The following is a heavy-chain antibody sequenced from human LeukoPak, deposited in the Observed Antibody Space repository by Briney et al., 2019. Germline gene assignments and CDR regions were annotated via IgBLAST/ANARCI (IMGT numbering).Heavy chain of an antibody. J-gene: IGHJ4*02. V-gene: IGHV3-30*02. CDR3: ARVEGYCSSTSCRGGYFDY. CDR2: IRYDGSNK. D-gene: IGHD2-2*01. CDR1: GFTFSSYG. Sequence: PGGSLRLSCAASGFTFSSYGMHWVRQAPGKGLEWVAFIRYDGSNKYYADSVKGRFTISRDNSKNTLYLQMNSLRAEDTAVYYCARVEGYCSSTSCRGGYFDYWGQGTLVTVSS.